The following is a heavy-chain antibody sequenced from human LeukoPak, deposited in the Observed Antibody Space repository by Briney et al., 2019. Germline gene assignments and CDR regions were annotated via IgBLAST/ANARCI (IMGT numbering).Heavy chain of an antibody. Sequence: PSETLSLTCTVSGRSICSYYWSWIRQPPGKGLEWIGYIYYSGSTNYNPSLKSRVTISVDTSKNQFSLKLSSVTAADTAVYYCARERPLISVAGTYFDYWGQGTLVTVSS. V-gene: IGHV4-59*01. CDR2: IYYSGST. J-gene: IGHJ4*02. CDR1: GRSICSYY. CDR3: ARERPLISVAGTYFDY. D-gene: IGHD6-19*01.